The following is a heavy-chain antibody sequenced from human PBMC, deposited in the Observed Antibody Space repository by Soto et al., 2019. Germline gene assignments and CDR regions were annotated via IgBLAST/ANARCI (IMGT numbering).Heavy chain of an antibody. D-gene: IGHD1-26*01. J-gene: IGHJ4*02. V-gene: IGHV4-59*01. CDR3: ARGWADIVGAHHQFDY. CDR2: IYYSGST. Sequence: PSETLSLTCTVSGGSISSYYWSGILQPPGKGREWIGYIYYSGSTNYSPTLMSRVTISVDTSKHQFSLKLSSVIAADTAVYYCARGWADIVGAHHQFDYWGQGTLVTVS. CDR1: GGSISSYY.